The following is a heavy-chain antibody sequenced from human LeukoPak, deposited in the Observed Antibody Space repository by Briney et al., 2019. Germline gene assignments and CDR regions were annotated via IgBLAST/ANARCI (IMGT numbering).Heavy chain of an antibody. D-gene: IGHD1-26*01. CDR3: ARDLSIWSGSYDY. J-gene: IGHJ4*02. CDR2: ISAYNGNT. Sequence: GASVKVSCKASGYTFTSCGISWVRQAPGQGLEWMGWISAYNGNTNYAQKFQGRVTMTRDTSTSTVYMELSSLRSEDTAVYYCARDLSIWSGSYDYWGQGTLVTVSS. CDR1: GYTFTSCG. V-gene: IGHV1-18*01.